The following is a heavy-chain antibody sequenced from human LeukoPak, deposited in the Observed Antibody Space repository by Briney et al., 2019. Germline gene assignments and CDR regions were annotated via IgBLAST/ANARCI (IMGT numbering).Heavy chain of an antibody. CDR3: ASYMYYYDSSGWNQDWFDP. CDR2: IYSSGST. J-gene: IGHJ5*02. V-gene: IGHV4-61*02. D-gene: IGHD3-22*01. CDR1: GGSISSGSYY. Sequence: SETLSLTCTVSGGSISSGSYYWSWIRQPAGKGLEWIGRIYSSGSTNYNPSLKSRVTISVDTSKNQFSLKLSSVTAADTAVYYCASYMYYYDSSGWNQDWFDPWGQGTLVTVSS.